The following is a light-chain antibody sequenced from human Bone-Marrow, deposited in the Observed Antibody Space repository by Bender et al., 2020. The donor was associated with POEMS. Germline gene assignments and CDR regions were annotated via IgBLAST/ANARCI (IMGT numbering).Light chain of an antibody. V-gene: IGLV2-11*01. J-gene: IGLJ3*02. CDR1: SRDVGGYNY. CDR2: DVV. CDR3: VAWDASLNGWV. Sequence: QSALTQPRSVSGSPGQSVTISCTGTSRDVGGYNYVSWYQQHPGKAPQLIIYDVVKRPSGVPDRFSGSKSGTSASLAITGLQSDDEAIYFCVAWDASLNGWVFGGGTKLTVL.